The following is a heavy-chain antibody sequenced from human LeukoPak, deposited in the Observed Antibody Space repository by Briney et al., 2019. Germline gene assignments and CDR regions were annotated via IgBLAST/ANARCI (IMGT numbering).Heavy chain of an antibody. V-gene: IGHV1-2*02. J-gene: IGHJ3*02. CDR2: INPNSGGT. CDR1: GYTFTGYY. Sequence: ASVTVSCKASGYTFTGYYMHWVRQAPGQGVEWMGWINPNSGGTTYAQKFQGRVTMTRDTSISTAYMELSRLGSDDTAVYYCAAVACLGNAFDIWGQGTMVTVSS. CDR3: AAVACLGNAFDI. D-gene: IGHD6-19*01.